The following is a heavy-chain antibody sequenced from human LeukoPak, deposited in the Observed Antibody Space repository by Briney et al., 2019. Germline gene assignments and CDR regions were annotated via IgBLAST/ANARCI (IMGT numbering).Heavy chain of an antibody. CDR2: IIPIFGTA. J-gene: IGHJ6*02. CDR3: ARPTLRFLEWLPQRLYYYGMDV. CDR1: GGTFSSYA. Sequence: ASVKVSCKASGGTFSSYAISWVRQAPGQGLEWMGGIIPIFGTANYAQKLQGRVTITADESTSTAYMELSSLRSEDTAVYYCARPTLRFLEWLPQRLYYYGMDVWGQGNTVTVSS. D-gene: IGHD3-3*01. V-gene: IGHV1-69*13.